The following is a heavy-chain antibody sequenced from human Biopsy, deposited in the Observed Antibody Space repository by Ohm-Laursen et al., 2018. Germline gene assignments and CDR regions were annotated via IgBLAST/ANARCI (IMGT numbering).Heavy chain of an antibody. J-gene: IGHJ3*02. CDR2: IYNTGST. Sequence: GTLSLTCTVSGGFISTYYWNWIRQPAGKALEWIGRIYNTGSTNYNPSLQSRVTMSVDTSKNQFSLKMSSVTAGDTAVYYCARDLPYYENSGYGAFDMWGQGTMVTVSS. V-gene: IGHV4-4*07. CDR3: ARDLPYYENSGYGAFDM. D-gene: IGHD3-22*01. CDR1: GGFISTYY.